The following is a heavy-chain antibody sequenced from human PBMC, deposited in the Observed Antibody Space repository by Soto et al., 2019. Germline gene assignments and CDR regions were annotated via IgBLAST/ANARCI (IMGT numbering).Heavy chain of an antibody. CDR1: GGTFSSYA. Sequence: SVKVSCKASGGTFSSYAISWVRQAPGQGLEWMGGIIPIFGTANYAQKFQGRVTITADESTSTAYMELSRLRSEDTAVYYCARWGRDNWNYAGNFDYWGQGTLVTVLL. CDR2: IIPIFGTA. V-gene: IGHV1-69*13. CDR3: ARWGRDNWNYAGNFDY. J-gene: IGHJ4*02. D-gene: IGHD1-7*01.